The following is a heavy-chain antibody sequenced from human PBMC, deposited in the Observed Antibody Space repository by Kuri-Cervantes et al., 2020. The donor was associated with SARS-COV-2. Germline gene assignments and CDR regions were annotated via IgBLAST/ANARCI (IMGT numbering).Heavy chain of an antibody. J-gene: IGHJ6*03. CDR1: GFTFSDYY. V-gene: IGHV3-11*01. CDR2: ISSSGSTI. Sequence: GGSLRLSCAASGFTFSDYYMSWIRQAPGKGLEWVSYISSSGSTIYYADSVKGRFTISRDNSKNTLYLQMNSLRAEDTAVYYCARFHNSGKSQDFNDFWSGYHTYYYYYYMDVWGKGTTVTVSS. CDR3: ARFHNSGKSQDFNDFWSGYHTYYYYYYMDV. D-gene: IGHD3-3*01.